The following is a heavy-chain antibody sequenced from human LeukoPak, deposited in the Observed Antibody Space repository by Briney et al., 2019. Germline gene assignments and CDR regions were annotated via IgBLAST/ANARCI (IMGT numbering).Heavy chain of an antibody. CDR1: GYTFTNYD. CDR3: AVCERRYWFDP. D-gene: IGHD6-25*01. CDR2: LNPNSGNT. J-gene: IGHJ5*02. V-gene: IGHV1-8*01. Sequence: ASVKVSCKASGYTFTNYDINWVRQATGQGPEWMGWLNPNSGNTGYAQKFQGRVTMTRNTSISTAYMELSSLTTEDTAVYYCAVCERRYWFDPWGQGTLVTVSS.